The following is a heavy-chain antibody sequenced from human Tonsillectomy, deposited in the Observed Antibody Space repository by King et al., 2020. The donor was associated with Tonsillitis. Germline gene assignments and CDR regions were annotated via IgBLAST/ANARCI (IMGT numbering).Heavy chain of an antibody. V-gene: IGHV1-3*01. CDR3: ATDERGFSGYNSPIFDN. D-gene: IGHD5-12*01. Sequence: QLVQSGAEVKKPGASVKVSCKAYGYIFTGYAMHWVRQAPGQRLEWMGWINAGDGDTKYSQTFQDRITISRDTSARTAYMDLSSLRSEDTALYYCATDERGFSGYNSPIFDNWGQGTLVTVSS. CDR2: INAGDGDT. J-gene: IGHJ4*02. CDR1: GYIFTGYA.